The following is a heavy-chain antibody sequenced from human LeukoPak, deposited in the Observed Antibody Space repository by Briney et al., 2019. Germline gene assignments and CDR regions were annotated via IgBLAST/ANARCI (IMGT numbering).Heavy chain of an antibody. V-gene: IGHV1-46*01. CDR2: INPNGGST. CDR1: GYTFTNYY. CDR3: ARDGRDGYIGQS. Sequence: ASVKVSCKASGYTFTNYYIHWVRQAPGQGLEWVGLINPNGGSTGYAQRFQGRVTVTTDTSTSTVYMELNSLGSEDTAVYYCARDGRDGYIGQSWGQGTLVTVSS. J-gene: IGHJ5*02. D-gene: IGHD5-24*01.